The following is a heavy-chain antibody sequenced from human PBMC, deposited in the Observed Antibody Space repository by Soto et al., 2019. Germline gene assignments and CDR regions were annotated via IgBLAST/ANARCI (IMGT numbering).Heavy chain of an antibody. V-gene: IGHV4-34*01. CDR1: GGSFSGYY. D-gene: IGHD4-4*01. CDR2: INHSGST. CDR3: ARAGFSVTTPFDY. J-gene: IGHJ4*02. Sequence: SETLSLTCAVYGGSFSGYYWSWIRQPPGKGLEWIGEINHSGSTNYNPSLKSRVTISVDTSKNQFSLKLSSVTAADTAVYYRARAGFSVTTPFDYWGQGTLVTVSS.